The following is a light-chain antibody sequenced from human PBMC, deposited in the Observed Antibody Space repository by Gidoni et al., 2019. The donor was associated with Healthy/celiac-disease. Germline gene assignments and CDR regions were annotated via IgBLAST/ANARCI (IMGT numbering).Light chain of an antibody. CDR2: GAS. Sequence: EIVLTQSPGTLSLSPGERATLSCRASQSVSSSYLAWYQQKPGQAPRLLIYGASSRATGIPDRFSGSGSGTDFTLTIIRLEPEDFAVYYCQQYGSSPRTFGQGIKVEIK. J-gene: IGKJ1*01. CDR3: QQYGSSPRT. V-gene: IGKV3-20*01. CDR1: QSVSSSY.